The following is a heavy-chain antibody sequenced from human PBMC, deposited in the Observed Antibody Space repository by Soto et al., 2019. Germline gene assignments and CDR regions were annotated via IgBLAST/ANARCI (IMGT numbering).Heavy chain of an antibody. CDR1: GGSISSSNW. D-gene: IGHD6-13*01. V-gene: IGHV4-4*02. CDR2: IYHSGST. J-gene: IGHJ4*02. Sequence: SETLSLTCAVSGGSISSSNWWSCVRQPPGKGLEWIGEIYHSGSTNYNPSLKSRVTISVDKSKNQFSLKLSSVTAADTAVYYCARAPGIAAAGRKAIDYWGQGTLVTVSS. CDR3: ARAPGIAAAGRKAIDY.